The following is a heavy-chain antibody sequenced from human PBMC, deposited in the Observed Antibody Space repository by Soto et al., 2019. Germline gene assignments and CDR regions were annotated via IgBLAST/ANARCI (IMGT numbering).Heavy chain of an antibody. CDR3: ARDWDQRGFSAYTPGDS. D-gene: IGHD5-12*01. V-gene: IGHV3-21*01. Sequence: GGSLRLSCAASGFSFSSYSMNWVRQAPGKGLEWVSYISSSSSYIYYADSLKGRFTISRDNAKNSLYLQMNSLRAEDTAMYYCARDWDQRGFSAYTPGDSWGQGALVTVSS. CDR1: GFSFSSYS. J-gene: IGHJ4*02. CDR2: ISSSSSYI.